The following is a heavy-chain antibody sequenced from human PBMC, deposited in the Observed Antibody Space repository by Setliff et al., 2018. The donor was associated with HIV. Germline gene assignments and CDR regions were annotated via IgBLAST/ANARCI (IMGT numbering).Heavy chain of an antibody. Sequence: PSETLSLTCTVSGYSISSDYWWGWIRQPPGKGLEWTGSIYHSGNTYYNPSLKSRVIISVDMSKNQFSLKLTTVTAADTAVYYCARYSTLTTNFDYWGQGTLVTVSS. CDR3: ARYSTLTTNFDY. V-gene: IGHV4-38-2*02. CDR1: GYSISSDYW. J-gene: IGHJ4*02. CDR2: IYHSGNT. D-gene: IGHD4-17*01.